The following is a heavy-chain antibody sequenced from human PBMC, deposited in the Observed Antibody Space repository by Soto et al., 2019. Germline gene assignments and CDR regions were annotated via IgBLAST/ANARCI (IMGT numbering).Heavy chain of an antibody. CDR2: IYIGGST. CDR3: ARGTDDYYDSSGYYYY. V-gene: IGHV3-53*01. D-gene: IGHD3-22*01. CDR1: GSTVSSNY. Sequence: GGSLRRSCAASGSTVSSNYMIWVRQAPGKGLEWVSVIYIGGSTYYADSVKGRFTISRDNSKNTLYLQMNSLRAEDTAVYYCARGTDDYYDSSGYYYYWGQGTLVTV. J-gene: IGHJ4*02.